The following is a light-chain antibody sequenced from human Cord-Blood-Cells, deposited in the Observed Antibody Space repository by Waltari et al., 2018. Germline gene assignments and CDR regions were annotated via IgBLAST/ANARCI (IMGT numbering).Light chain of an antibody. Sequence: QSALPQPASVSGSPGQSITISCTGTSSAVGGYNYVSWYQQHPGKATKLMIYDVSNRPSGVSNRFSGSKSGNTASLTISGLQAEDEADYYCSSYTSSSTLVFGGGTKLTVL. CDR2: DVS. J-gene: IGLJ2*01. CDR3: SSYTSSSTLV. CDR1: SSAVGGYNY. V-gene: IGLV2-14*01.